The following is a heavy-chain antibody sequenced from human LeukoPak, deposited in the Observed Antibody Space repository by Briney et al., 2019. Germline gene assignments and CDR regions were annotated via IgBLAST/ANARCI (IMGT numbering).Heavy chain of an antibody. D-gene: IGHD3-10*02. CDR1: EFTFSNYG. Sequence: GGSLRLSCTASEFTFSNYGMNWVRQAPGKGLDWVSGISGGGNTYYADSVKGRFTISRDNAKNSLYLQMNSLRAEDTAVYYCAELGITMIGGVWGKGTTVTISS. CDR3: AELGITMIGGV. V-gene: IGHV3-69-1*02. CDR2: ISGGGNT. J-gene: IGHJ6*04.